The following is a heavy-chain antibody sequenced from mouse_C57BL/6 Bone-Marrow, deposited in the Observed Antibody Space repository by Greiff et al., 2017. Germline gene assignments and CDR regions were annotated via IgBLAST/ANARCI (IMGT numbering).Heavy chain of an antibody. CDR1: GFTFSSYA. J-gene: IGHJ2*01. V-gene: IGHV5-4*03. CDR3: ARVRLRRDFDY. CDR2: ISDGGSYT. D-gene: IGHD2-4*01. Sequence: EVKVVESGGGLVKPGGSLKLSCAASGFTFSSYAMSWVRQTPEKRLEWVATISDGGSYTYYPDNVKGRFTISRDNAKNNLYLQMSHLKSEDTAMYYCARVRLRRDFDYWGQGTTLTVSS.